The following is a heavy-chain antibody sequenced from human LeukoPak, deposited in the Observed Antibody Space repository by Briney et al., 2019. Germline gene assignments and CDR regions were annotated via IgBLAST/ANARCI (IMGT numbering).Heavy chain of an antibody. J-gene: IGHJ4*02. CDR2: IKQDGSEK. Sequence: GGSLRLSCAASGFNFSTYWMSWVRQAPGKGLEWVASIKQDGSEKYYVDSVRGRFSFSRDNAKNSLFLQMNSLRAEDTAVYYCARKTDSSGSGDYWGQGTLVTVSS. V-gene: IGHV3-7*03. CDR3: ARKTDSSGSGDY. CDR1: GFNFSTYW. D-gene: IGHD3-22*01.